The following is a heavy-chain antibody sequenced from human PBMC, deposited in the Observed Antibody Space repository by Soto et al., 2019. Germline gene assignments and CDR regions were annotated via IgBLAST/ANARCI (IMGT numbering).Heavy chain of an antibody. J-gene: IGHJ5*02. D-gene: IGHD1-26*01. Sequence: QVQLVQSGAEVKKPGASVKVSCRASGYNFRDYYLHWVRQAPGAGLEWMGSIIPNNGDTHYAQRFQGRITLTTDTSLDTAYMEIDGLTLDDTAIYFCARSGDRRNSRAWIDPWGQGALVTVSS. CDR1: GYNFRDYY. V-gene: IGHV1-2*02. CDR2: IIPNNGDT. CDR3: ARSGDRRNSRAWIDP.